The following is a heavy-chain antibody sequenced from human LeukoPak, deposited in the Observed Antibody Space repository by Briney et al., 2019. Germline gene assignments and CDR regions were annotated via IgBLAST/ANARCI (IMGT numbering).Heavy chain of an antibody. D-gene: IGHD2-21*02. J-gene: IGHJ4*02. Sequence: GGSLRLSCAASGFTFSNYAMNWVRQAPGKGLEWVSSISGSGSNTYYADSGKGRFTITRDSSKNTLSPQMSRLRAEATAVYFCAKGNGDRCYSAHDYWGQGTLVAVSS. CDR3: AKGNGDRCYSAHDY. CDR2: ISGSGSNT. CDR1: GFTFSNYA. V-gene: IGHV3-23*01.